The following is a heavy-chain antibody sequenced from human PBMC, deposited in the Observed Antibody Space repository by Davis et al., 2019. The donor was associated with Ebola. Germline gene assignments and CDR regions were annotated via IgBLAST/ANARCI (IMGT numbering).Heavy chain of an antibody. CDR2: ISWDGRHN. Sequence: GESLKISCAGSGFSFRSYTMHWVRQAPDRGLECVASISWDGRHNDYADSVKGRFIISRDTSKNTMFLHMNSLTIEDTAIYSCARDGLGGALDGFDIWGRGTKVTVSS. D-gene: IGHD1-26*01. CDR3: ARDGLGGALDGFDI. J-gene: IGHJ3*02. CDR1: GFSFRSYT. V-gene: IGHV3-30*04.